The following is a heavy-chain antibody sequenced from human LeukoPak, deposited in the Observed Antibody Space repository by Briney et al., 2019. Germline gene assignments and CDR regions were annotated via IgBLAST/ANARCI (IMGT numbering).Heavy chain of an antibody. D-gene: IGHD3-3*02. V-gene: IGHV1-2*02. CDR3: ARAFFNSGFDY. J-gene: IGHJ4*02. CDR2: INPNSGGT. CDR1: GYTFTGHY. Sequence: RGASVKVSCKASGYTFTGHYVHWLRQAPGQGLTWMGWINPNSGGTDYAQQYQGRVTLTRDTSITTVYMELSSLTSDDSAVYYCARAFFNSGFDYWGQGTLVTVSS.